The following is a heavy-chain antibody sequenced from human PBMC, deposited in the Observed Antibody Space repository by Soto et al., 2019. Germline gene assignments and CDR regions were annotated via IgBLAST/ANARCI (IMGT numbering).Heavy chain of an antibody. CDR1: GFTFSGSA. CDR3: SRQASDFWSGKPQYYMDV. Sequence: EVQLVESGGGLVQPGGSLKLSCAASGFTFSGSAMHWVRQASGKGLEWVGRIRSKPNNYATAYGASVKGRFTISRDDSKNTAYLQMNSLNTEETAVYYCSRQASDFWSGKPQYYMDVWGKGTTVTVPS. CDR2: IRSKPNNYAT. D-gene: IGHD3-3*01. V-gene: IGHV3-73*01. J-gene: IGHJ6*03.